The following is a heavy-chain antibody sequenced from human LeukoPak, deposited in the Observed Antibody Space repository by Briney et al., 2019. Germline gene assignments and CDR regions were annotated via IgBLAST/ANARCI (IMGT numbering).Heavy chain of an antibody. V-gene: IGHV1-18*01. J-gene: IGHJ6*02. CDR3: ARADPTKVVPAAIAQYYYYYGMDV. CDR2: ISAYNGNT. Sequence: ASVKVSCKASGYTFTSYGISWVRQAPGQGLEWMGWISAYNGNTNYAQKLQGRVTMTTDTSTSTAYMELRSLRSDDAAVYYCARADPTKVVPAAIAQYYYYYGMDVWGQGTTVTVSS. D-gene: IGHD2-2*01. CDR1: GYTFTSYG.